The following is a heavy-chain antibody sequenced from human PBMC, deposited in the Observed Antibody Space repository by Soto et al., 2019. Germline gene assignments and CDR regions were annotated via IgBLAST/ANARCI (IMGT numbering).Heavy chain of an antibody. CDR3: ARTFVWFGEGVPDDYGMDV. D-gene: IGHD3-10*01. J-gene: IGHJ6*02. CDR1: GYSFTSYW. CDR2: IYPGDSDT. V-gene: IGHV5-51*01. Sequence: GESLKISCKGSGYSFTSYWIGWVRQMPGKGLEWMGIIYPGDSDTRYSPSFQGQVTISADKSISTAYLQWSSLKASDTAMYYCARTFVWFGEGVPDDYGMDVWGQGTTVTVSS.